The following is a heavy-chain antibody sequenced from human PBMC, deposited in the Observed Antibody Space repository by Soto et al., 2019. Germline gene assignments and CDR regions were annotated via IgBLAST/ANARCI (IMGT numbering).Heavy chain of an antibody. CDR2: INPSGGST. V-gene: IGHV1-46*01. CDR1: GYTFTSYY. Sequence: ASVKVSCKASGYTFTSYYMHWVRQAPGQGLEWMGIINPSGGSTSYAQKFQGRVTMTRDTSTSTVYMELSSLRSEDTAVYYCARVSRSNPEYSSDWYLDYWGQGTLVTVSS. J-gene: IGHJ4*02. D-gene: IGHD6-19*01. CDR3: ARVSRSNPEYSSDWYLDY.